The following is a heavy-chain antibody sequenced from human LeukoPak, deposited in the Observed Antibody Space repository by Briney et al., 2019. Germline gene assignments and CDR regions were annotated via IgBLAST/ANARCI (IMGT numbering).Heavy chain of an antibody. CDR3: ARDLWYYYDSSGDSSAFDI. CDR2: INPNSGGT. V-gene: IGHV1-2*02. CDR1: GYTFTGFY. J-gene: IGHJ3*02. D-gene: IGHD3-22*01. Sequence: ASVKVSCKASGYTFTGFYIHWVRQAPGQGLQWMGWINPNSGGTNYAQKFQGRVTMTRDTSISTAYMELSRLRSDDTAVYYCARDLWYYYDSSGDSSAFDIWGQGTMVAVSS.